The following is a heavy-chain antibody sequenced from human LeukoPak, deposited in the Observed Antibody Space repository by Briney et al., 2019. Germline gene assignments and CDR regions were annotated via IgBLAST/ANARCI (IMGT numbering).Heavy chain of an antibody. CDR1: GFTFSSYD. J-gene: IGHJ6*02. V-gene: IGHV3-13*01. CDR2: IGTAGDT. D-gene: IGHD2-2*01. CDR3: ARGYCSSTSCPMDV. Sequence: GGSLRLSCAASGFTFSSYDMHWVRQATGKGLEWVSAIGTAGDTYYPGSVKGRFTISRENAKNSLYLQMNSLRAGDTAVYYCARGYCSSTSCPMDVWGQGTTVTVSS.